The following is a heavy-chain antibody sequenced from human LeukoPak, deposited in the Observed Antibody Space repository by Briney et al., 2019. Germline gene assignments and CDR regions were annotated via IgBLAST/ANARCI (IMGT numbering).Heavy chain of an antibody. V-gene: IGHV1-18*01. D-gene: IGHD1-1*01. Sequence: ASVKVSCKTSGYTFPTYGITWVQQAPGQGLEWMGWISAYNGNTNLAQNLQGRVSLTTDRSTTTAYMELRSLTSDDTAIYYCAREACAHCTIDYWGQGTLITVSS. J-gene: IGHJ4*02. CDR3: AREACAHCTIDY. CDR2: ISAYNGNT. CDR1: GYTFPTYG.